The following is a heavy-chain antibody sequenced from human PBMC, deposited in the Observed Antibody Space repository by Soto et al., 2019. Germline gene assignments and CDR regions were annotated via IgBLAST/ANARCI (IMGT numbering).Heavy chain of an antibody. CDR1: GFRFSDYA. D-gene: IGHD2-15*01. CDR3: AKDQNGGFTRWSRFDP. V-gene: IGHV3-23*01. J-gene: IGHJ5*02. CDR2: ITNSGGNT. Sequence: EVQLLESGGGLVQPGGSLRLSCAASGFRFSDYAMSWVRQAPGEGLEWVAHITNSGGNTWYADSVKGRFTISRDDSKHTLYLQMNSLRAEDTAVYYCAKDQNGGFTRWSRFDPWGQGTLVTVAS.